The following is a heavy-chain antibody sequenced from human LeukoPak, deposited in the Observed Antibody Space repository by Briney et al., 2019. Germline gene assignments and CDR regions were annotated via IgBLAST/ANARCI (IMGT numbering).Heavy chain of an antibody. CDR1: GVSFSGYY. J-gene: IGHJ4*02. D-gene: IGHD3-22*01. CDR3: ARGRVGYYDSSGYYYEKSLDY. V-gene: IGHV4-34*01. CDR2: INHSGST. Sequence: PSETLSLTCAVYGVSFSGYYWSWIRQPPGKGLEWIGEINHSGSTNYNPSLKSRVTISVDTSKDQFSLKLSSVTAADTAVYYCARGRVGYYDSSGYYYEKSLDYWGQGTLVTVSS.